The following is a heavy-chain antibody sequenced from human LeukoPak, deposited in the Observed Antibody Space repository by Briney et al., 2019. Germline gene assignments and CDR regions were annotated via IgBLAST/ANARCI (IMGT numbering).Heavy chain of an antibody. CDR1: GGSVSSGSYS. Sequence: SETLSLTCTVSGGSVSSGSYSWSWIRQPPGKGLEWIGYIYHSGSTYYNPSLKSRVTISVDRSKNQFSLKLSSVTAADTAVYYCARQGGVAAPLDYWGQGTLVTVSS. CDR2: IYHSGST. CDR3: ARQGGVAAPLDY. D-gene: IGHD2-8*02. V-gene: IGHV4-30-2*01. J-gene: IGHJ4*02.